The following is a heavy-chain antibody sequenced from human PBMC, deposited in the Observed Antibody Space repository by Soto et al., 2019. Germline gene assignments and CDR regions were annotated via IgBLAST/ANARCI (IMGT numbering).Heavy chain of an antibody. CDR2: IYWDDDK. Sequence: QITLKESGPTLVKPTQTLTLTCTFSGLSLSTTGVGVGWIRQPPGKALEWLALIYWDDDKRYSPSLKSRLTITKGTPKNHVGLKMTNSDPVDTATYYCVQSRCGGDCLQSYSSHSYYGLDVWGQGTTVTVSS. CDR3: VQSRCGGDCLQSYSSHSYYGLDV. D-gene: IGHD2-21*02. CDR1: GLSLSTTGVG. J-gene: IGHJ6*02. V-gene: IGHV2-5*02.